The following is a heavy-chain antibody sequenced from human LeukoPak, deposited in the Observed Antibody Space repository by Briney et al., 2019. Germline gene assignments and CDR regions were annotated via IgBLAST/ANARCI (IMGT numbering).Heavy chain of an antibody. Sequence: SETLSLTCTVSGGSIRSYHWNWIRQPPGKGLEWIGYIYDIGSTNYNPSLNSRVTISEDTSKNQFSLKLSSVTAADTAVYYCATISSRVFDYWGQGTLVTVSS. CDR3: ATISSRVFDY. CDR2: IYDIGST. CDR1: GGSIRSYH. V-gene: IGHV4-59*08. J-gene: IGHJ4*02. D-gene: IGHD6-6*01.